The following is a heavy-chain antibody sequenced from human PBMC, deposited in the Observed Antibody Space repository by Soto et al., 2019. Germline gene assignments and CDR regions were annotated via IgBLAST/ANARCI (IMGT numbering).Heavy chain of an antibody. CDR2: ISYDGSNK. Sequence: QVQLVESGGGVVQPGRSLRLSCAASGFTVSSYAMHWVRQAPGKGLEWVAVISYDGSNKYYADSVKGRFTISRDNSKNTLYLQMNSLRAEDTAVYYCARDRLRYNWNDFPYYYYGMDVWGQGTTVTVYS. V-gene: IGHV3-30-3*01. J-gene: IGHJ6*02. CDR1: GFTVSSYA. D-gene: IGHD1-1*01. CDR3: ARDRLRYNWNDFPYYYYGMDV.